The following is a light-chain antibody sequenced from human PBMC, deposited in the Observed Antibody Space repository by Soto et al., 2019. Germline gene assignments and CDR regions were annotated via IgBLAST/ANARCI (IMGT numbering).Light chain of an antibody. CDR3: CSYAVSSSYV. Sequence: QSALTQPASVSGSPGQSITISCTGTSSDVGSYKLVSWYQQHPGKAPKLMIYEGSKRPSGVSNRFSGSKSGNTASLTISGLQAEEEADYYCCSYAVSSSYVFGTGTKVTVL. V-gene: IGLV2-23*01. J-gene: IGLJ1*01. CDR1: SSDVGSYKL. CDR2: EGS.